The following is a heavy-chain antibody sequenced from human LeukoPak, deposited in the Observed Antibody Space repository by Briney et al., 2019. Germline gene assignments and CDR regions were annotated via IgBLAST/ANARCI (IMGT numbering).Heavy chain of an antibody. CDR1: GFTFSSYA. V-gene: IGHV3-7*01. D-gene: IGHD6-19*01. CDR2: INQDGSEK. CDR3: ARDQWLGGDY. J-gene: IGHJ4*02. Sequence: GGSLRLSCAASGFTFSSYAMHWVRQAPGKGLEWVVNINQDGSEKYYVDSVKGRFTISRDNAKNSLYLQMNRLRAEDTAVYYCARDQWLGGDYWGQGTLVTVSS.